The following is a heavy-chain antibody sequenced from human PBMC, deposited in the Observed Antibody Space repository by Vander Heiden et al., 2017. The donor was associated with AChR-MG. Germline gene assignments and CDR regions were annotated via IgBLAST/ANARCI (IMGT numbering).Heavy chain of an antibody. CDR2: ISWDGGST. V-gene: IGHV3-43*01. Sequence: EVQLVESGGVVVQPGGSLRLPCAASGFTFDDYTMHWVRQAPGKGLEWVSLISWDGGSTYYADSVKGRFTISRDNSKNSLYLQMNSLRTEDTALYYCAKDKNDYGSGSYIDYWGQGTMVTVSS. CDR3: AKDKNDYGSGSYIDY. CDR1: GFTFDDYT. D-gene: IGHD3-10*01. J-gene: IGHJ4*02.